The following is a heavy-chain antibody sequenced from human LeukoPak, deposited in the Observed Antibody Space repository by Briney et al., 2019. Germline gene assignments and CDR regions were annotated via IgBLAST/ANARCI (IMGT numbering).Heavy chain of an antibody. CDR2: INPNRPAT. V-gene: IGHV1-2*02. Sequence: ASVTVSCKAYGYTLTNYYIHWVRQAPGQGLEWMGWINPNRPATNYAVKFKDRVIMTSDTSTNAAYMELNRLTSDDTAVYYCARWRYSNYFFDNWGQGTLVTVSS. CDR1: GYTLTNYY. D-gene: IGHD4-11*01. CDR3: ARWRYSNYFFDN. J-gene: IGHJ4*01.